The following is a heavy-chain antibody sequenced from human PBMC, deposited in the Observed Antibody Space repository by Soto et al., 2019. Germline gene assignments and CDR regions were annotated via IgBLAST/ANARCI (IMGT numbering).Heavy chain of an antibody. Sequence: SETLSLTCTVSGGSISSYYWSWIRQPPGKGLEWILYIYYSGSTNYNPSLKSRVTISVDTSKNQFSLKLSSVTAADTAVYYCARGTTGTYEVDXWGQGTLVTVSX. CDR1: GGSISSYY. CDR2: IYYSGST. D-gene: IGHD4-17*01. J-gene: IGHJ4*02. V-gene: IGHV4-59*01. CDR3: ARGTTGTYEVDX.